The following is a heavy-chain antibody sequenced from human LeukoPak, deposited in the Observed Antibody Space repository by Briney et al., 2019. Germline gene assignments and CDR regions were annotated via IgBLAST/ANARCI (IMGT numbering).Heavy chain of an antibody. V-gene: IGHV1-18*01. Sequence: ASVKVSCKASGYTFTSYGISWVRQAAGQWLEWMGWISAYNGNTNYAQKLQGRVTMTTDTSTSTAYMELRSLRSDDTAVYYCARDYDSSGWSAFDIWGQGTMVTVSS. CDR2: ISAYNGNT. D-gene: IGHD3-22*01. CDR1: GYTFTSYG. CDR3: ARDYDSSGWSAFDI. J-gene: IGHJ3*02.